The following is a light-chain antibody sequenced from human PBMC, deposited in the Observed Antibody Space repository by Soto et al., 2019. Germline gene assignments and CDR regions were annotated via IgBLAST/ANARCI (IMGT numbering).Light chain of an antibody. CDR2: ENS. CDR3: GTWDSSLIAL. CDR1: SSNIGSND. J-gene: IGLJ1*01. V-gene: IGLV1-51*02. Sequence: QSVLTQPPSVSAAPGQKVTISCSGNSSNIGSNDVSWYQQLPGKAPKLLIYENSQRPSVIPDRFSGSKSGTSATLGITGLQTGDEADYYCGTWDSSLIALFGTGTKVTVL.